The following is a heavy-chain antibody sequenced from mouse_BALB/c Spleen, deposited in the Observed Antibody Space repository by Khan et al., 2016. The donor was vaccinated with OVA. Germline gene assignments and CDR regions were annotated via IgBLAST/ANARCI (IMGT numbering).Heavy chain of an antibody. Sequence: QIQLVQSGPELKKPGETVKISCKASGYTFTNYGMTWVKQAPGKGLKWMGWINTYTGEPTYADDFKGRFAFSLETSATTASLQLNNLKNEVTATYFCARVGNYWYFDVWGAGTTVTVSS. J-gene: IGHJ1*01. D-gene: IGHD2-1*01. CDR2: INTYTGEP. CDR3: ARVGNYWYFDV. V-gene: IGHV9-3-1*01. CDR1: GYTFTNYG.